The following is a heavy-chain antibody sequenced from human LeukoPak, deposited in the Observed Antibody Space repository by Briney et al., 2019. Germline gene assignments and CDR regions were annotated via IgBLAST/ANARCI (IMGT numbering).Heavy chain of an antibody. CDR3: ARRSVVRGVFDY. J-gene: IGHJ4*02. Sequence: GGSLRLSCAASGFTFSSYWMHWVRQAPGKGLVWVSRIISDGSSTSYADSVKGRFTISRDNAKNPLYLQMNSLRAEDTAVYYCARRSVVRGVFDYWGQGTLVTVSS. CDR1: GFTFSSYW. CDR2: IISDGSST. V-gene: IGHV3-74*01. D-gene: IGHD3-10*01.